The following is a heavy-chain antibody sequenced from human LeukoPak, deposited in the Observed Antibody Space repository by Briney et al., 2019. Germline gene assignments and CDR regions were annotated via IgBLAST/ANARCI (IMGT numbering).Heavy chain of an antibody. J-gene: IGHJ4*02. CDR1: GGSFSGYS. CDR2: MDRSGST. Sequence: PSETLSLTCAVYGGSFSGYSWTWIRQPPGKGLEWIGEMDRSGSTNYNPSLKSRLTISVDTSKNQFSLKLSSVTAADTAVYYCARGSAAGLAYWGQGTLVTVSS. V-gene: IGHV4-34*01. CDR3: ARGSAAGLAY. D-gene: IGHD6-13*01.